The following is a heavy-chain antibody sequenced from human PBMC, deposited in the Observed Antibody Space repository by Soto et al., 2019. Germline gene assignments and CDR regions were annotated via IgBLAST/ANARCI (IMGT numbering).Heavy chain of an antibody. CDR2: ISSSSSYI. D-gene: IGHD3-9*01. V-gene: IGHV3-21*01. J-gene: IGHJ5*02. CDR3: ARVGGDILTGYNWFDP. Sequence: GGSLRLSCAASGFTFSSYSMNWVRQAPGKGLEWVSSISSSSSYIYYADSVKGRFTISGDNAKNSLYLQMNSLRAEDTAVYYCARVGGDILTGYNWFDPWGQGTLVTVSS. CDR1: GFTFSSYS.